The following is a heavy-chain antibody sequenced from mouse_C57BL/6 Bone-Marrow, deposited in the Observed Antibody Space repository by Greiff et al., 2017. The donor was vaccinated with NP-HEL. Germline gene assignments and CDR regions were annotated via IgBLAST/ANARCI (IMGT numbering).Heavy chain of an antibody. CDR1: GFSLTSYG. V-gene: IGHV2-2*01. D-gene: IGHD4-1*01. J-gene: IGHJ4*01. Sequence: VKLMESGPGLVQPSQSLSITCTVSGFSLTSYGVHWVRQSPGKGLEWLGVIWSGGSTDYNAAFISRLSISKDNSKSQVFFKMNSLQADDTAIYYCARKRELGLYAMDYWGQGTSVTVSS. CDR3: ARKRELGLYAMDY. CDR2: IWSGGST.